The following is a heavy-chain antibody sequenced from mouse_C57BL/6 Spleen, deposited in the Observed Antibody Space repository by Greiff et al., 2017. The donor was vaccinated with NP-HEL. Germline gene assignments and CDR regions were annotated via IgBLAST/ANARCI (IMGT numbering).Heavy chain of an antibody. CDR2: INPNNGGT. CDR3: ARYNITTWYFDV. Sequence: EVQLQQSGPELVKPGASVKISCKASGYTFTDYYMNWVKQSHGKSLEWIGDINPNNGGTSYNQKFKGKATLTVDKSSSTAYMELRSLTSEDSAVYYCARYNITTWYFDVWGTGTTVTVSS. J-gene: IGHJ1*03. CDR1: GYTFTDYY. V-gene: IGHV1-26*01. D-gene: IGHD1-1*01.